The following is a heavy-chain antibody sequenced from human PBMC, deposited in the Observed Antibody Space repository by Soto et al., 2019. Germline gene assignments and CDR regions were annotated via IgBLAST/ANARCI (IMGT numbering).Heavy chain of an antibody. J-gene: IGHJ6*02. CDR2: IIPIFGTA. D-gene: IGHD3-10*01. CDR3: ARNQLWFGELKYYYYGMDV. Sequence: QVQLVQSGAEVKKPGSSVKVSCTASGGTFSSYAISWVRQAPGQGLEWMGGIIPIFGTANYAQKFQGRVTITADKSTSTAYMELSSLRSEDTAVYYCARNQLWFGELKYYYYGMDVWGQGTTVTVSS. CDR1: GGTFSSYA. V-gene: IGHV1-69*06.